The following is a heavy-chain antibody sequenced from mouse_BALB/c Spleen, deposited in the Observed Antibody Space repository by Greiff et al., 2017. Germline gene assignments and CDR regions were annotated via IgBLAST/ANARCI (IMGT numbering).Heavy chain of an antibody. CDR1: GFTFNTYA. CDR2: IRSKSNNYAT. Sequence: DVMLVESGGGLVQPKGSLKLSCAASGFTFNTYAMNWVRQAPGKGLEWVARIRSKSNNYATYYADSVKDRFTISRDDSQSMLYLQMNNLKTEDTAMYYCVRHGGLRRAMDYWGQGTSVTVSS. J-gene: IGHJ4*01. D-gene: IGHD2-2*01. CDR3: VRHGGLRRAMDY. V-gene: IGHV10-1*02.